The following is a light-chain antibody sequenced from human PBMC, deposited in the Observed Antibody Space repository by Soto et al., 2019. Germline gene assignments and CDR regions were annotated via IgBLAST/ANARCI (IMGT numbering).Light chain of an antibody. Sequence: QSLLMQPPSMSGAPGQRVAIACTGSSSNIGAGFDVHWYQQLPGTAPKLLIFGNNNRASGVPDRFSGSKSGTSASLAITGLQAEDEADYFCQSYDRSLTGYMVFGGGTKVTVL. CDR2: GNN. CDR3: QSYDRSLTGYMV. J-gene: IGLJ2*01. V-gene: IGLV1-40*01. CDR1: SSNIGAGFD.